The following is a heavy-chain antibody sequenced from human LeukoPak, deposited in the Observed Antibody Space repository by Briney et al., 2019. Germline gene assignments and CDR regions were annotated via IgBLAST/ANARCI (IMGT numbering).Heavy chain of an antibody. V-gene: IGHV1-18*01. D-gene: IGHD5-12*01. Sequence: ASVRVSCKASGYTFNWYGISWVRQAPGQGPEWMGWINTNNGDTNYVQKLQGRVTMTTDASTSTAYMELRSLRSDDTAVHYCARWVASPRFFDSWGQGTLVTVSS. CDR3: ARWVASPRFFDS. CDR1: GYTFNWYG. CDR2: INTNNGDT. J-gene: IGHJ4*02.